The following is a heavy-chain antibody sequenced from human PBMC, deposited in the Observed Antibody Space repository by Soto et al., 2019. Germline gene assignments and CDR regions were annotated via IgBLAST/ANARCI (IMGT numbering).Heavy chain of an antibody. CDR1: GFTFSSYG. J-gene: IGHJ4*02. D-gene: IGHD3-22*01. V-gene: IGHV3-33*01. CDR2: IWYDGSNK. CDR3: ARDFNYYYDSSGYPGDD. Sequence: GSLRLSCAASGFTFSSYGMHWVRQAPGKGLEWVAVIWYDGSNKYYADSVKSRFTISRDNSKNTLYLQMNSLRAEDTAVYYCARDFNYYYDSSGYPGDDWGQGTRVTVSS.